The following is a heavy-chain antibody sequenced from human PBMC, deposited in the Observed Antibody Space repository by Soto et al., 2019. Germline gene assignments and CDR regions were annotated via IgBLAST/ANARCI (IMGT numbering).Heavy chain of an antibody. V-gene: IGHV4-34*01. CDR1: GGSFSGYY. Sequence: PSETLSLTCAVYGGSFSGYYWSWIRQPPGKGLEWIGEINHIGSTNYIPSFKSRVTISVDTSKNLFSLKLSSVTAADTAVYYCARRGYGWQLAHKNNYYYYMDVWGKGTTVTVSS. D-gene: IGHD6-6*01. J-gene: IGHJ6*03. CDR3: ARRGYGWQLAHKNNYYYYMDV. CDR2: INHIGST.